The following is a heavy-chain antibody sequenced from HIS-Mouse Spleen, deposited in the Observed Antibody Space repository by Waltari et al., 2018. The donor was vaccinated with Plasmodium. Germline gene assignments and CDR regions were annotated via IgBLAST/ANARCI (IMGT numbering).Heavy chain of an antibody. CDR3: ARLGSDYDLWSGYL. CDR2: VNPKSGGR. D-gene: IGHD3-3*01. Sequence: QVQLVQSGAEVKKPGASVKVSCKASGYTFTGYYMHWVRQAPGQGLEWMRMVNPKSGGRNYAQKVQGRVTMTMETSISTAYMELSRLRADDTAVYYCARLGSDYDLWSGYLWGQGTLVTVSS. J-gene: IGHJ4*02. V-gene: IGHV1-2*02. CDR1: GYTFTGYY.